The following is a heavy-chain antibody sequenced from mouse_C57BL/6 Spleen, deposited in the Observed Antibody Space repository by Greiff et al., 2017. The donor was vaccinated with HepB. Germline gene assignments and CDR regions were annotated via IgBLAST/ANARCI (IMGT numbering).Heavy chain of an antibody. J-gene: IGHJ3*01. CDR2: IDPSDSYT. V-gene: IGHV1-59*01. D-gene: IGHD3-2*02. CDR1: AYTFTSYW. Sequence: VQLQQPGAELVRPGTSVKLSCKASAYTFTSYWMHWVKQRPGQGLEWIGVIDPSDSYTNYNQKFKGKATLTVDTSSSTAYMQLSSLTSEDSAVYYCAREAQGPYAYWGQGTLVTVSA. CDR3: AREAQGPYAY.